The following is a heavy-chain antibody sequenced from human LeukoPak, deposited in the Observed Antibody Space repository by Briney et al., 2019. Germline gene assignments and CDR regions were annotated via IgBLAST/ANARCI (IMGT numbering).Heavy chain of an antibody. D-gene: IGHD3-22*01. CDR2: ISSSSSTI. Sequence: GGSLRLSCAASGFTFSTYSMNWVRQAPGKGLEWVSYISSSSSTIYYADSVKGRFTISRDNAKNSLYLQMNSLRAEDTAVYYCARDLYPGVVVARGWFDPWGQGTLVTVSS. CDR1: GFTFSTYS. J-gene: IGHJ5*02. CDR3: ARDLYPGVVVARGWFDP. V-gene: IGHV3-48*01.